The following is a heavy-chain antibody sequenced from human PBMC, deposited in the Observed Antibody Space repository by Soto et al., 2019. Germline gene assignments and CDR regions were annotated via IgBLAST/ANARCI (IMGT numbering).Heavy chain of an antibody. CDR3: ARSEILAAGNYYYYYGMDV. V-gene: IGHV4-31*03. CDR1: GGSISSGGYY. CDR2: IYYSGST. Sequence: SETLSLTCTVSGGSISSGGYYWSWIRQHPGKGLEWIGYIYYSGSTYYNPSLKSRVTIPVDTSKNQFSLKLSSVTAADTAVYYCARSEILAAGNYYYYYGMDVWGQGTTVTVSS. J-gene: IGHJ6*02. D-gene: IGHD6-13*01.